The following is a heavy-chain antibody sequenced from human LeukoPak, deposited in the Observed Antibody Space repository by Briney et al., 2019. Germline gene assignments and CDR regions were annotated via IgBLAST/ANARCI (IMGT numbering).Heavy chain of an antibody. J-gene: IGHJ4*02. CDR2: ISYDGSNQ. V-gene: IGHV3-30-3*01. CDR1: GFTFSSYA. Sequence: GRSLRLSCAASGFTFSSYALYWVRQAPGKGLEGVAVISYDGSNQYYIDSVKGRFTISRDNSKSTLFLQMNSLRAEDTAVYYCAKGASGPDDWGQGTLVTVSS. D-gene: IGHD1-26*01. CDR3: AKGASGPDD.